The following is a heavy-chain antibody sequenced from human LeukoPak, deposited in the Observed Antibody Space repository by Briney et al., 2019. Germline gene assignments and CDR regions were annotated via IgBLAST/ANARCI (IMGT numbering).Heavy chain of an antibody. CDR1: GFTFSSYA. J-gene: IGHJ6*02. V-gene: IGHV3-23*01. D-gene: IGHD6-13*01. Sequence: GGSLRLSCAASGFTFSSYAMSWVRQAPGKGLKWVSAISGSGGSTYYADSVKGRFTISRDNSKNTLYLQMNSLRAEDTAVYYCAKDRGHSSSWTLGMDVWGQGTTVTVSS. CDR3: AKDRGHSSSWTLGMDV. CDR2: ISGSGGST.